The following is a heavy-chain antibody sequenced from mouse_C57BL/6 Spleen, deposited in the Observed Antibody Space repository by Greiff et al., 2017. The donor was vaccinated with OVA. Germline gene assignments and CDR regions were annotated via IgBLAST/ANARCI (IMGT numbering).Heavy chain of an antibody. CDR2: IYPGSGST. J-gene: IGHJ2*01. CDR3: LIYYGNYEDFDY. CDR1: GYTFTSYW. Sequence: QVQLKQPGAELVKPGASVKMSCKASGYTFTSYWITWVKQRPGQGLEWIGDIYPGSGSTNYNEKFKSKATLTVDTSSSTAYMQLSSLTSEDSAVYYCLIYYGNYEDFDYWGQGTTLTVSS. D-gene: IGHD2-1*01. V-gene: IGHV1-55*01.